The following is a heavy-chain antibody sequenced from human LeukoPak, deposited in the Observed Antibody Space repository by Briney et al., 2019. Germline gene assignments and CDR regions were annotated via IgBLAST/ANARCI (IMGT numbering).Heavy chain of an antibody. D-gene: IGHD5-18*01. CDR1: GFTFSSYA. CDR3: ARDRRDGYAYYFDY. Sequence: GGSLRLSCAVSGFTFSSYAMHWVRQAPGKGLEWVAVISYDGSNKYYADSVKGRLTISRDNSKNTLYLQMNSLRAEDTAVYYCARDRRDGYAYYFDYWGQGTLVTVSS. J-gene: IGHJ4*02. CDR2: ISYDGSNK. V-gene: IGHV3-30-3*01.